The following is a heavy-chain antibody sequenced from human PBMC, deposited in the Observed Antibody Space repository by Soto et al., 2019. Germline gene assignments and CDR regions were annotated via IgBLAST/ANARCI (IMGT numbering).Heavy chain of an antibody. CDR3: AKTPIAVAGDYYYYGMDV. D-gene: IGHD6-19*01. V-gene: IGHV3-23*01. Sequence: SLRLSCAASGFTFSSYAMTWVRQAPGKGLEWVSGNSASGGSIYYADSVKGRFTISRDNSKNTLFLQMNSLRAEDTAVYYCAKTPIAVAGDYYYYGMDVWGQGTTVTVSS. CDR1: GFTFSSYA. CDR2: NSASGGSI. J-gene: IGHJ6*02.